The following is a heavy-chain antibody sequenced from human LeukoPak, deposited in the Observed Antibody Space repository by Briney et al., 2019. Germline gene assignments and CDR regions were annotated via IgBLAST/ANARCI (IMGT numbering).Heavy chain of an antibody. D-gene: IGHD3-22*01. J-gene: IGHJ4*02. CDR2: INAGNGNT. CDR1: GYTFTSYA. Sequence: ASVKVSCKASGYTFTSYAMHWARQAPGQRLEWMGWINAGNGNTKYSQKFQGRVTITRDTSASTAYMELSSLRSEDTAVYYCARDHYDSSGYLYHDYWGQGTLVTVSS. V-gene: IGHV1-3*01. CDR3: ARDHYDSSGYLYHDY.